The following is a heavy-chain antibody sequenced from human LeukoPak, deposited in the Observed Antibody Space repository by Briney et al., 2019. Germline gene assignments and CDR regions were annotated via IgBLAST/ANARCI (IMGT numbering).Heavy chain of an antibody. CDR2: IYYSGST. CDR1: GGSISSYY. D-gene: IGHD3-10*01. V-gene: IGHV4-59*01. Sequence: PSETLSLTCTVSGGSISSYYCSRIRQPPGKGLERIGYIYYSGSTNYNPSLKSRVTISVDTSKNQFSLKLSSVTAADTAVYYCATYGSGSYYNVPQDAFDIWGQGTMVTVSS. CDR3: ATYGSGSYYNVPQDAFDI. J-gene: IGHJ3*02.